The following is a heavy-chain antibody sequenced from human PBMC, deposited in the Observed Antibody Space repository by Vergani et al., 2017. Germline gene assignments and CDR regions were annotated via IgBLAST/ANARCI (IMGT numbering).Heavy chain of an antibody. CDR2: ISGRGGST. CDR3: AINPHSCYKAAAGEYYYGYGMDV. CDR1: GFTFSSYA. V-gene: IGHV3-23*01. D-gene: IGHD6-13*01. Sequence: EVQLLESGGGLVQPGGSLRLSCAASGFTFSSYAMSWVRQAPGQGLEWVSAISGRGGSTDYADSVKGRFTISRDNSKNTMYLQLNSLRAEDTTVYYCAINPHSCYKAAAGEYYYGYGMDVWGQGTTVTVSS. J-gene: IGHJ6*02.